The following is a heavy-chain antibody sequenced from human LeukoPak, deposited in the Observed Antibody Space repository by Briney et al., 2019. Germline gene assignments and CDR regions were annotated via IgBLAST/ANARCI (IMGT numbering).Heavy chain of an antibody. Sequence: TGGSLRLSCAASGFTFSSYSMNWVRQAPGKGLEWVSSISSSSSYIYYADSVKGRFTISRDNAKNSLYLQMNSLRAEDTAVYYCAREGGSFIRYFDWPGGERWFDPWGQGTLVTVSS. CDR1: GFTFSSYS. CDR2: ISSSSSYI. CDR3: AREGGSFIRYFDWPGGERWFDP. V-gene: IGHV3-21*01. D-gene: IGHD3-9*01. J-gene: IGHJ5*02.